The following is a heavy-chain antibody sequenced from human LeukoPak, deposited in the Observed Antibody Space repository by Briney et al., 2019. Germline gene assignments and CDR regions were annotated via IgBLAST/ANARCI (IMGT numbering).Heavy chain of an antibody. CDR2: ISGSGGST. V-gene: IGHV3-23*01. CDR1: GFDFSSDA. CDR3: AKGSITVAGTSGYFQH. Sequence: GGSPRLSCAASGFDFSSDAMSWVRQAPGKGLEWVSVISGSGGSTYYADSVKGRFTISRDNSKKTLYLQMNSLRTEDTAVYYCAKGSITVAGTSGYFQHWGQGTLVTVSS. D-gene: IGHD6-19*01. J-gene: IGHJ1*01.